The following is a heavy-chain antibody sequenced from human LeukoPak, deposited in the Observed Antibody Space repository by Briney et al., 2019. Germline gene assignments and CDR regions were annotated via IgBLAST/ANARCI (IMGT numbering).Heavy chain of an antibody. CDR3: ARGRGDGYSFDY. D-gene: IGHD5-24*01. Sequence: PSETLSLTCTVSGGSISSGSYYWSWIRQPPGKGLEWIGRIYTSGSTNYNPSLKSRVTLSVDTSKNQFSLKLSSVTAADTAVYYCARGRGDGYSFDYWGQGTLVTVSS. V-gene: IGHV4-61*02. CDR2: IYTSGST. CDR1: GGSISSGSYY. J-gene: IGHJ4*02.